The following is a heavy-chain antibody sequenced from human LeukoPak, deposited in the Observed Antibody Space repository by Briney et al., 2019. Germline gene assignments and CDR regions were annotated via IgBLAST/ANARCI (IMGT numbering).Heavy chain of an antibody. V-gene: IGHV4-39*07. CDR2: IYYSGST. J-gene: IGHJ5*02. D-gene: IGHD3-16*01. Sequence: SHPLPLTLIVCGRSIRSRSYYWRWSRQPPGKGLLWIGSIYYSGSTYYNPSLKSRVTISVDTSKNQFSLKLSSVTAADTAVYYCARVDLDYVWGSYSPNWFDPWGQGTLVTVSS. CDR1: GRSIRSRSYY. CDR3: ARVDLDYVWGSYSPNWFDP.